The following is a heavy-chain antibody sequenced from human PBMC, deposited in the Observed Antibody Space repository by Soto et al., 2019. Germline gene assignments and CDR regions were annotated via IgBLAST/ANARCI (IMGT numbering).Heavy chain of an antibody. D-gene: IGHD3-10*01. V-gene: IGHV4-34*01. CDR1: GGSFSGYY. J-gene: IGHJ5*02. Sequence: QVQLQQWGAGLLKPSETLSLTCAVYGGSFSGYYWSWIRQPPGKGLEWIGEINHSGSTNYNPSLKSRGTISVDTSKNQFSLKLSSVTAADTAVYYCARVRNVLLWFGESSARFDPWGQGTLVTVSS. CDR2: INHSGST. CDR3: ARVRNVLLWFGESSARFDP.